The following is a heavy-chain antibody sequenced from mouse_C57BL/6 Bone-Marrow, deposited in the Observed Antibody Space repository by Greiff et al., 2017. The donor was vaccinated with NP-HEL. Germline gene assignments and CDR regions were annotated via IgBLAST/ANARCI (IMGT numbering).Heavy chain of an antibody. J-gene: IGHJ2*01. Sequence: QVQLQQSGPELVKPGASVKISCKASGYSFTSYYIHWVKQRPGQGLEWIGWIYPGSGNTKYNEKFKGKATLTAYTSSSTAYMQLSSLTSEDYAVNYCARWDGSRYLYFDYWGQGTTLTVSS. CDR1: GYSFTSYY. CDR3: ARWDGSRYLYFDY. V-gene: IGHV1-66*01. CDR2: IYPGSGNT. D-gene: IGHD1-1*01.